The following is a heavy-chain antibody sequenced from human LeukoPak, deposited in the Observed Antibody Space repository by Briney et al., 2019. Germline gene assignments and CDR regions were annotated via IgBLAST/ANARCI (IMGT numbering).Heavy chain of an antibody. CDR3: ARSSGSYYGY. D-gene: IGHD1-26*01. V-gene: IGHV4-61*02. CDR2: ISSSGST. J-gene: IGHJ4*02. CDR1: GGSISSGSHY. Sequence: SQTLSLTCKVSGGSISSGSHYWSWIRQPAGKGLEWIGRISSSGSTIYNPSLKSRVTISVDTSKNQFSLKLSSVTAADTAVYYCARSSGSYYGYWGQGTLVTVSS.